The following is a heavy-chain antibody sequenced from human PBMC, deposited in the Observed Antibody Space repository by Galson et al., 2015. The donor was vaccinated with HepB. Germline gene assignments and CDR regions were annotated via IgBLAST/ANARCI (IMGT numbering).Heavy chain of an antibody. V-gene: IGHV3-21*01. J-gene: IGHJ4*02. CDR2: INYRGSSM. CDR1: GFPFSSYS. D-gene: IGHD2-8*01. CDR3: VRDADCTNGVCNDY. Sequence: SLRLSCAASGFPFSSYSMSWVRQAPGKGPEWVSFINYRGSSMYYANSVKGRFTISRGNDKVSVYLQMNNLRVEDTALYYCVRDADCTNGVCNDYWGQGTLVTVSS.